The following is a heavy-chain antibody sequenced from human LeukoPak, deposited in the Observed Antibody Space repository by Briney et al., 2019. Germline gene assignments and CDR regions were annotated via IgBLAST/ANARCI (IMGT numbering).Heavy chain of an antibody. Sequence: GGSLRLSCAASGFTFSSYSMNWVRQAPGKGLEWVSYISSGSSTIYYADSVKGRSTISRDNAKNSLYLQMNSLRAEDTAVYYCARGSSGWYGNYWGQGTLVTVSS. CDR1: GFTFSSYS. CDR2: ISSGSSTI. V-gene: IGHV3-48*04. D-gene: IGHD6-19*01. J-gene: IGHJ4*02. CDR3: ARGSSGWYGNY.